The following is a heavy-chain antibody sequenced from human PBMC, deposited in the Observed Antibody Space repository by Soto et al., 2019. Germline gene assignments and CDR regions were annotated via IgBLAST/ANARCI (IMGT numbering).Heavy chain of an antibody. D-gene: IGHD3-10*01. J-gene: IGHJ6*02. CDR1: GYTFTSYA. CDR3: ARSRGSGSYFLYYYGMDV. Sequence: GASVKVSCKASGYTFTSYAMHWVRQAPGQRLEWMGWINAGNGNTKYSQKFQGRVTITRDTSASTAYMELSSLRSEDTAVYYRARSRGSGSYFLYYYGMDVWGQGTTVTVSS. V-gene: IGHV1-3*01. CDR2: INAGNGNT.